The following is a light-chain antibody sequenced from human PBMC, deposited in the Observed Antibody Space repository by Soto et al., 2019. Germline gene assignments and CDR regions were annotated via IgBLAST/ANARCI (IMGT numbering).Light chain of an antibody. V-gene: IGLV1-44*01. Sequence: QSVLTQSPSASGTPGQRVTISCSGSASNIGSKAVNWYQQFPGTAPKLIIYRTVERPSGVPARFYGSKSGTSASLAINGLQSEDEADYYCAAWDDRVDEYVFGTGIKVTVL. CDR2: RTV. CDR1: ASNIGSKA. CDR3: AAWDDRVDEYV. J-gene: IGLJ1*01.